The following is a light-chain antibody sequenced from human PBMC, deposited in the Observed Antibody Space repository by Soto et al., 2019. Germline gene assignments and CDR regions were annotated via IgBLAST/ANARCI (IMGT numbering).Light chain of an antibody. V-gene: IGKV2-28*01. CDR2: LGS. J-gene: IGKJ1*01. Sequence: DIVMTQSPLSLPVTPGEPASISCRSSQSLLHSNGYNYLDWYLQKPWQSPQLLIYLGSNRASGVPDRFGGSGSGNDFTLNISRVEAEDVGVYYCMQALQTRWTFGQGTKVEIK. CDR1: QSLLHSNGYNY. CDR3: MQALQTRWT.